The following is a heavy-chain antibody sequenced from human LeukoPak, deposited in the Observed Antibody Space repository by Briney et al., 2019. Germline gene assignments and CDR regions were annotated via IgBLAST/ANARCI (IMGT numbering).Heavy chain of an antibody. CDR3: ARDPHIVVVPAAPAGFVP. J-gene: IGHJ5*02. Sequence: SQTLSLTFAISGDRVTSNSAAWNWIRQSPAKGLEWLGRTYYRSKWYNDYAVSVQSRITINPDTSKNQFSLQLHSATPKATSLCSCARDPHIVVVPAAPAGFVPWGQGALVTVSS. CDR2: TYYRSKWYN. D-gene: IGHD2-2*01. CDR1: GDRVTSNSAA. V-gene: IGHV6-1*01.